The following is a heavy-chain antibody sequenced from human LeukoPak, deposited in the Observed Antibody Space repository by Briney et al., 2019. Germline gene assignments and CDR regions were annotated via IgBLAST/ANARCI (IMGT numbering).Heavy chain of an antibody. CDR3: ARIREYSSSSGDY. CDR1: GGTFSSYA. Sequence: SVKVSCKASGGTFSSYAISWVRQAPGQELEWMGRIIPILGIANYAQKFQGRVTITADKSTSTAYMELSSLRSEDTAVYYCARIREYSSSSGDYWGQGTLVTVSS. V-gene: IGHV1-69*04. J-gene: IGHJ4*02. D-gene: IGHD6-6*01. CDR2: IIPILGIA.